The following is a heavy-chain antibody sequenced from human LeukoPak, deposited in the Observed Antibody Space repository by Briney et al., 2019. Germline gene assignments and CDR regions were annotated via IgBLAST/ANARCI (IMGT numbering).Heavy chain of an antibody. CDR1: GGTFSSYA. D-gene: IGHD2-21*02. Sequence: ASVKVSCKGSGGTFSSYAISWVRRAPGQGLEWMGRIIPIFGTANYAQKFQGRVTITADKSTSTAYMELSSLRSEDTAVYYCATRKCGGDCYSDYYYGMDVWGQGTTVTVSS. V-gene: IGHV1-69*06. CDR2: IIPIFGTA. J-gene: IGHJ6*02. CDR3: ATRKCGGDCYSDYYYGMDV.